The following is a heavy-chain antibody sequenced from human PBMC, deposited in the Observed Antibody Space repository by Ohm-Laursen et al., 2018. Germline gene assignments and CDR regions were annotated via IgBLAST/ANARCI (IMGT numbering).Heavy chain of an antibody. CDR2: INHSGST. J-gene: IGHJ4*02. CDR1: GGSFSDNY. Sequence: TLSLTCAVYGGSFSDNYWSSIRQPPGKGLERIGEINHSGSTNYNPSLKSRVTISVDTSKNQFSLKLSSVTAADTAVYYCATPEDSSSDPSFDYWGQGTLVTVSS. V-gene: IGHV4-34*01. D-gene: IGHD6-6*01. CDR3: ATPEDSSSDPSFDY.